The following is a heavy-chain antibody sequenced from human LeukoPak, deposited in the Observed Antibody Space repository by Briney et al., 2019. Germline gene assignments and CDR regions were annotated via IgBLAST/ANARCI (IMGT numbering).Heavy chain of an antibody. J-gene: IGHJ3*02. CDR3: ARGDAFDI. V-gene: IGHV3-30*03. CDR1: GFTVSSYN. CDR2: ISKDGSNK. Sequence: HPGGSLRLSCTVSGFTVSSYNMHWVRQAPGKGLEWVALISKDGSNKNYADSAKGRFTISRDNSKNTLYLQMNSLRAEDTAVYYCARGDAFDIWGQGTMVTVSS.